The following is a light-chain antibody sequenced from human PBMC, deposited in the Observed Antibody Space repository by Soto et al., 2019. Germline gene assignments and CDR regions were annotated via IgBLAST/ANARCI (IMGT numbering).Light chain of an antibody. V-gene: IGKV1-17*01. J-gene: IGKJ1*01. CDR2: AAS. Sequence: DIQMTQSPSSLSASVGDRVTITCRAGQGIRNELGWYQQKPGKAPKRLIYAASSLQSGVPSRFSGSGSGTEFTLTITSLQPEDFATYYCLQHNSYPWTFGQGTKVEIE. CDR1: QGIRNE. CDR3: LQHNSYPWT.